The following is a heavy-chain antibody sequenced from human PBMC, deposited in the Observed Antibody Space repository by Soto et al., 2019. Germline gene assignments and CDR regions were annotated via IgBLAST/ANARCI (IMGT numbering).Heavy chain of an antibody. V-gene: IGHV4-31*01. J-gene: IGHJ6*02. D-gene: IGHD2-21*01. CDR1: GDSISSGGYY. CDR3: AASCVGCGGFNYYGMDV. CDR2: LYYSGST. Sequence: QVQLQESGPGLVKPSQTLSLTCTVSGDSISSGGYYWSWIRQHPGRGLEWIGYLYYSGSTYYNPSLKSPVTISVDTSKNQFSLKLTSVTAADTAVYYCAASCVGCGGFNYYGMDVWGQGTTVTVSS.